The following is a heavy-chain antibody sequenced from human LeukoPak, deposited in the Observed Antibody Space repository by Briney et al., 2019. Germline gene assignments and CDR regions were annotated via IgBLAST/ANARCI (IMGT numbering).Heavy chain of an antibody. D-gene: IGHD1-26*01. V-gene: IGHV1-46*01. CDR2: MNPSGGST. CDR1: GYTFTSYY. Sequence: ASVKVSCKASGYTFTSYYIHWVRQAPGQGLEWMAIMNPSGGSTSSAQKFQGRVTMTRDTSTSTVYMELSGLRSEDTAVYYCARGYSGSYSGWFDPWGQGTLVTVSS. CDR3: ARGYSGSYSGWFDP. J-gene: IGHJ5*02.